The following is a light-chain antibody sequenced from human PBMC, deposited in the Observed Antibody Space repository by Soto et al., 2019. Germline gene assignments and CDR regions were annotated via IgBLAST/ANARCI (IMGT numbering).Light chain of an antibody. CDR3: SSYTGRSTSR. CDR2: DVS. V-gene: IGLV2-14*01. J-gene: IGLJ1*01. CDR1: SSDVGGYNY. Sequence: QSALTQPASVSGSPGQSITISCTGTSSDVGGYNYVSWYQQHPGKAPKLMIYDVSNRPSGVSNRFSGSKSGNTASLTISGLQAEDEADYYCSSYTGRSTSRFGTGTKLTVL.